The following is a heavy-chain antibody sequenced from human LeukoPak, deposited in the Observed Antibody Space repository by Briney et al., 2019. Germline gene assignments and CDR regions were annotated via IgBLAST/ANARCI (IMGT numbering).Heavy chain of an antibody. V-gene: IGHV4-59*02. Sequence: PSETLSLTCAVSGGSVLNYFWSWIRQPPGKGLEWIGIIYYTGTSNSNPSLGSRVSMSVDSSKNQISLQLKSVTAADTAVYFCARDQKFSYFDPWGQGTLVTVPS. J-gene: IGHJ5*02. CDR2: IYYTGTS. D-gene: IGHD1-26*01. CDR1: GGSVLNYF. CDR3: ARDQKFSYFDP.